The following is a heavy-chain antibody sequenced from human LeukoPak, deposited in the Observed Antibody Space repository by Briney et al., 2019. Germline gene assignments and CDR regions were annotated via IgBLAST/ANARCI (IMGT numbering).Heavy chain of an antibody. Sequence: GGSLRLSCAASGFTFSNYWMSWVRQAPGKGLEWVAFIRYDGSNKYYADSAKGRFTISRDNSRNTLYLQMNSLRAEDTAVYYCAKPHFDYWGQGALVTVSS. CDR1: GFTFSNYW. V-gene: IGHV3-30*02. CDR2: IRYDGSNK. CDR3: AKPHFDY. J-gene: IGHJ4*02.